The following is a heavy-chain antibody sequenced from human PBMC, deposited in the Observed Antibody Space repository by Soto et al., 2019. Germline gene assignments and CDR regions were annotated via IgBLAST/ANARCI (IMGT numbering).Heavy chain of an antibody. CDR3: ARVVYYYDSSGYYDY. J-gene: IGHJ4*02. D-gene: IGHD3-22*01. CDR2: INPNSGGT. CDR1: GYTFTGCY. Sequence: GASVKVSCKASGYTFTGCYMHWVRQAPGQGLEWMGWINPNSGGTNYAQKFQGWVTMTRDTSISTAYMELSRLRSDDTAVYYCARVVYYYDSSGYYDYWGQGTLVTVSS. V-gene: IGHV1-2*04.